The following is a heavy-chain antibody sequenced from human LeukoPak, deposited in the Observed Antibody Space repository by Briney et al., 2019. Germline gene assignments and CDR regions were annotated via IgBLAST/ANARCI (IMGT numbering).Heavy chain of an antibody. V-gene: IGHV3-48*03. D-gene: IGHD3-22*01. CDR2: ISSSGSTI. CDR3: ARPEDSSGYPTCFDY. Sequence: GGSLRLSWAASGFTFSSYEMNWVRQAPGKGLEWVSYISSSGSTIYYADSVKGRFTISRDNAKNSLYLQMNSLRAEDTAVYYCARPEDSSGYPTCFDYWGQGTLVTVSS. J-gene: IGHJ4*02. CDR1: GFTFSSYE.